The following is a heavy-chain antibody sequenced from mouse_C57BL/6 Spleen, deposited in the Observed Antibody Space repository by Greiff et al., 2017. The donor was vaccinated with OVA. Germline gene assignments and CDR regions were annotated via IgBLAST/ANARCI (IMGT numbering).Heavy chain of an antibody. CDR3: ARRDYGSSYDYLDY. CDR2: IYPRSGNT. Sequence: VQRVESGAELARPGASVKLSCKASGYTFTSYGISWVKQRTGQGLEWIGEIYPRSGNTYYNEKFKGKATLTADKSSSTAYMELRSLTSEDSAVYFCARRDYGSSYDYLDYWGQGTTLTVSS. V-gene: IGHV1-81*01. CDR1: GYTFTSYG. D-gene: IGHD1-1*01. J-gene: IGHJ2*01.